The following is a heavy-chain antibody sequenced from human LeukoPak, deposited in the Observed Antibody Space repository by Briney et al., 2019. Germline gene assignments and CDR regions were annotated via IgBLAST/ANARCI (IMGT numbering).Heavy chain of an antibody. CDR2: IKNKPDGGTT. D-gene: IGHD3-10*01. J-gene: IGHJ4*02. Sequence: PGGSLRLSCAASGFTFSNYWMHWVRQDPGKGLEWVGRIKNKPDGGTTDYAAPVQGRFTISRDDSKNTLSLQMNSLKAEDTAVYYCTVVNYGSGSYPLGYWGQGTLVTVSS. V-gene: IGHV3-15*01. CDR3: TVVNYGSGSYPLGY. CDR1: GFTFSNYW.